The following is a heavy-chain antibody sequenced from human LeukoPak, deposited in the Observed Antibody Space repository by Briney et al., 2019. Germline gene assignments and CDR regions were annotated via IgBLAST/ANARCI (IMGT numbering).Heavy chain of an antibody. CDR1: SGAISSGGYY. CDR3: ARESYGILTGYLGFDY. D-gene: IGHD3-9*01. Sequence: SQTLSLTCSVSSGAISSGGYYWTWNRQHPGKGLEWIGYIYSSGSTYFNPSLKSRVTISRDTSKNQFSLKLRSVTAADTAMYYCARESYGILTGYLGFDYWGQGTLVTVSS. V-gene: IGHV4-31*03. CDR2: IYSSGST. J-gene: IGHJ4*02.